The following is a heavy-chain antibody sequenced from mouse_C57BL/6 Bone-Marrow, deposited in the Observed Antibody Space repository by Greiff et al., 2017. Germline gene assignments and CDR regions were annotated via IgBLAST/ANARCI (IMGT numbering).Heavy chain of an antibody. D-gene: IGHD2-12*01. Sequence: VQLQQSGPELVKPGASVKIPCKASGYTFTDYNMDWVKQSHGKSLEWIGDINPNNGGTIYNQKFKGKATLTVDKSSSTAYMELRSLTSEDTAVYYCAMVYDGWFAYWGQGTLVTVSA. CDR3: AMVYDGWFAY. CDR2: INPNNGGT. CDR1: GYTFTDYN. V-gene: IGHV1-18*01. J-gene: IGHJ3*01.